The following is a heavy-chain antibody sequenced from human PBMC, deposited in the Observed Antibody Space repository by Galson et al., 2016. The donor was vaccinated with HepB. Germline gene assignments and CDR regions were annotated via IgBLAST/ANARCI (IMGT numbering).Heavy chain of an antibody. CDR2: ISHDGLIK. J-gene: IGHJ6*02. Sequence: SLRLSCAASGFTFSSYGMHWVRQAPGKGLEWVAFISHDGLIKNYADSVNGLFTTSRDNSKSTLYLQMNSLRAEDTAVYYCAKELEKVTMFGVVRGYFLYSGMDVWGQGTTVSVSS. CDR3: AKELEKVTMFGVVRGYFLYSGMDV. D-gene: IGHD3-3*01. V-gene: IGHV3-30*18. CDR1: GFTFSSYG.